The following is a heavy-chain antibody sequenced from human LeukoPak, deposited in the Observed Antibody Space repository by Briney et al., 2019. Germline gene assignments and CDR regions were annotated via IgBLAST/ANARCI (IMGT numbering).Heavy chain of an antibody. V-gene: IGHV4-59*01. J-gene: IGHJ4*02. CDR3: VRGRQVGNTGYYFDY. CDR2: ISYSGST. Sequence: KPSETLSLTCTVSGGSINSNYWSWIRQPPEKGLEWIGYISYSGSTNYNPSLKSRVTISLDTSKSQFSLNLNSVTAADTAVYYCVRGRQVGNTGYYFDYWGQGTLVTVSS. CDR1: GGSINSNY. D-gene: IGHD1-26*01.